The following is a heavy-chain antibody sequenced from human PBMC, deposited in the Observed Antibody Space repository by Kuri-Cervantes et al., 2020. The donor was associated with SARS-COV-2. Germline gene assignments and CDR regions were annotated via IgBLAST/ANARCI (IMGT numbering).Heavy chain of an antibody. J-gene: IGHJ4*02. CDR3: ATGSYYVAYDY. V-gene: IGHV4-59*01. Sequence: SETLSLTCTVSGGSISTYYWSWIRQPPGKGLEWIGYLYYSGSTNYNPSLKSRVTISLDTSKNQFSLKLSSVTAADMAVYYCATGSYYVAYDYWGQGTLVTVSS. CDR2: LYYSGST. CDR1: GGSISTYY. D-gene: IGHD1-26*01.